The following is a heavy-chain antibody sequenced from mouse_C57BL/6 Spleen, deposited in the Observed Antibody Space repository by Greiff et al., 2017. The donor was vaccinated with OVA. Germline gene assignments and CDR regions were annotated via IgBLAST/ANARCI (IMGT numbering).Heavy chain of an antibody. J-gene: IGHJ3*01. D-gene: IGHD1-1*01. CDR1: GFTFSNYW. CDR3: TGEGITTEAWFAY. V-gene: IGHV6-3*01. CDR2: IRLKSDNYAT. Sequence: EVMLVESGGGLVQPGGSMKLSCVASGFTFSNYWMNWVRQSPEKGLEWVSQIRLKSDNYATHYAESVKGRFTISRDDSKSSVYLQMNNLRAEDTGIYYCTGEGITTEAWFAYWGQGTLVTVSA.